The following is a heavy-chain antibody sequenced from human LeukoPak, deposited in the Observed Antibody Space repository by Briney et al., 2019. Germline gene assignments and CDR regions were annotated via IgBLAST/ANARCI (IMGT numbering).Heavy chain of an antibody. Sequence: ASVKVSCKASAYTFTNYLIHWVRQAPGQGLEWMGIINPSGASATYAQKFQGRVTMTRDTSTSTVYMELRSLRSEDTAVYYCARDLGLRGVTNWFDPWGQGTLVTASS. CDR1: AYTFTNYL. CDR2: INPSGASA. J-gene: IGHJ5*02. CDR3: ARDLGLRGVTNWFDP. V-gene: IGHV1-46*01. D-gene: IGHD3-10*01.